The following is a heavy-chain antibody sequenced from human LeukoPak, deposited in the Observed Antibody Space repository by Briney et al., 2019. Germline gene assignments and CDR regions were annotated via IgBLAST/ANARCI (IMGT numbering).Heavy chain of an antibody. CDR2: ISGSGGST. J-gene: IGHJ1*01. CDR1: GFTFSSYA. CDR3: AKEGDSSGYYFLAEYFQH. V-gene: IGHV3-23*01. D-gene: IGHD3-22*01. Sequence: GGSLRLSCAASGFTFSSYAMSWVRQAPGKGLEWVSAISGSGGSTYYADSVKGRFTISRDNSKNTLYLQMYSLRAEDTAVYYCAKEGDSSGYYFLAEYFQHWGQGTLVTVSS.